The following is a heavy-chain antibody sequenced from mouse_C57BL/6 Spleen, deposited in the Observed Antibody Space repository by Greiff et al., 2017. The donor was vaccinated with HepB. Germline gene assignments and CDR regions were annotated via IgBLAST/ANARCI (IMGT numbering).Heavy chain of an antibody. Sequence: QVHVKQPGTELVKPGASVKLSCKASGYTFTSYWMHWVKQRPGQGLEWIGNIIPSNGGTNYNEKFKSKATLTVDKSSSTAYMQLSSLTSEDSAVYYCARGGSAQATSADWGQGTLVTVSA. CDR3: ARGGSAQATSAD. CDR2: IIPSNGGT. D-gene: IGHD3-2*02. V-gene: IGHV1-53*01. J-gene: IGHJ3*01. CDR1: GYTFTSYW.